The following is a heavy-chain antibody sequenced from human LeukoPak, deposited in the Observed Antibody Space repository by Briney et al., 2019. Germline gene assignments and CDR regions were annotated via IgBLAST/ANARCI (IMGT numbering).Heavy chain of an antibody. D-gene: IGHD6-19*01. J-gene: IGHJ4*01. CDR1: GFTFNHYA. CDR2: ISYDGSDK. CDR3: ARPYSSGWYNSGLFDY. Sequence: GRSLRLSCAASGFTFNHYALHWVRQAPGKGLEWVALISYDGSDKYYADSVKGRFTISRDNSKDTLYLQMNSLRTEDTAVYYCARPYSSGWYNSGLFDYWGQGTLVTVFS. V-gene: IGHV3-30*04.